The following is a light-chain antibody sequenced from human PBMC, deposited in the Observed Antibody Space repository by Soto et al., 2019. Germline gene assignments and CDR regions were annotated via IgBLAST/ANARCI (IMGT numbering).Light chain of an antibody. CDR3: SSYTSSSTSWV. Sequence: QSVLPRPASVSGSPGQSITISCTGTSSDVGGYNYVSWYQQHPGKAPKLMIYDVSNRPSGVSNRFSGSKSGNTASLTISGLQAEDEADYYCSSYTSSSTSWVFGGGTKVTVL. V-gene: IGLV2-14*01. CDR2: DVS. J-gene: IGLJ3*02. CDR1: SSDVGGYNY.